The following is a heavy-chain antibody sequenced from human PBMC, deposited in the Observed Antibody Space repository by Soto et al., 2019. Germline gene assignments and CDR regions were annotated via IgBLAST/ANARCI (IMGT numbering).Heavy chain of an antibody. CDR3: ARSGGLDRDFNY. D-gene: IGHD2-15*01. Sequence: QVQLVQSGAEVKKPGSSVKVSCKASGGTFSSDSFSCVRQAPGQGLEWMGGIIPMFDTPIYAQKFQDRVTITADESTSTAHRQLSSLRSGDTDVYYCARSGGLDRDFNYWGQGSLVTVSS. CDR1: GGTFSSDS. J-gene: IGHJ4*02. V-gene: IGHV1-69*12. CDR2: IIPMFDTP.